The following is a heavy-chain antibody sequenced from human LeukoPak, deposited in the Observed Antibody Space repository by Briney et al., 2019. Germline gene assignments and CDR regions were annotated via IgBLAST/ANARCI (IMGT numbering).Heavy chain of an antibody. D-gene: IGHD6-13*01. V-gene: IGHV3-7*03. CDR2: IKEDGSEK. CDR1: GFTFSSSW. CDR3: ARDSGWFRFDY. J-gene: IGHJ4*02. Sequence: GGSLRLSCAASGFTFSSSWMTWVRQALGKGLEWVANIKEDGSEKYYVDSVKGRFTISRDNAKNSLYLQMNSLRAEDTAMYYCARDSGWFRFDYWGQGTLVTVSS.